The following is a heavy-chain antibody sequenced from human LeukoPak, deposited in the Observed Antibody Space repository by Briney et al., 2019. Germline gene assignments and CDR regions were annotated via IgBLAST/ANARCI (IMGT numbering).Heavy chain of an antibody. Sequence: GGSLRLSCAASGFTFSSYAMSWVRQAPGKGLEWVSAISGSGGSTYYADSVKGRFTISRDNAKNSLYLQMNSLRAEDTAVYYCARCRGGDCYSGLCYWGQGTLVTVSS. V-gene: IGHV3-23*01. D-gene: IGHD2-21*02. J-gene: IGHJ4*02. CDR2: ISGSGGST. CDR1: GFTFSSYA. CDR3: ARCRGGDCYSGLCY.